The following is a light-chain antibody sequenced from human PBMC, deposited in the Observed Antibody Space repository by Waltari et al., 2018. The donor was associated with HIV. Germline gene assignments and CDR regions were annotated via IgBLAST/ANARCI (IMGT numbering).Light chain of an antibody. V-gene: IGKV1-39*01. CDR2: SAS. CDR1: QSSSSK. CDR3: QQSYSIPLT. Sequence: DIQMTQSPSSLSASVGDRVTMTCRASQSSSSKLNCYQQRPGKAPDLLIYSASTLKSGVPSRFSGSGSGTDFTLTISSLQTEDFVTYYCQQSYSIPLTFGPGTKVEI. J-gene: IGKJ3*01.